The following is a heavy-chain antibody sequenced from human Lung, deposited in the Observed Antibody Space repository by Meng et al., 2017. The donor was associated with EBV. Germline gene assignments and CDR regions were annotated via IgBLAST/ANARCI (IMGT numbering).Heavy chain of an antibody. V-gene: IGHV4-4*07. CDR2: FHTSGGT. D-gene: IGHD4-11*01. J-gene: IGHJ4*02. CDR1: RGSIHSYY. CDR3: AADPLLDDYGNSFDY. Sequence: VTRQESVPRMSKTSDTLALPCTVSRGSIHSYYWHWTRQPAGKVLGWIGRFHTSGGTKYNPSLKSRVTMSVDMSKGQLSLNLNSVTAADTAVYYCAADPLLDDYGNSFDYWGQGTLVTVSS.